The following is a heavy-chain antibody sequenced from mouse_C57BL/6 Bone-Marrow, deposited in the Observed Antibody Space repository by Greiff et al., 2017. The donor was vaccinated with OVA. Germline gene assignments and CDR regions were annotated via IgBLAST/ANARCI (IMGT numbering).Heavy chain of an antibody. D-gene: IGHD2-1*01. CDR2: ISSGSSSI. J-gene: IGHJ3*01. Sequence: EVQGVESGGGLVKPGGSLKLSCAASGFTFSDYGMHWVRQAPEQGLEWVAYISSGSSSIDYADTVKGRVTITRDNAKSTLFLQTTNLWADDTAMYYCARDYYSFAYWGKGTLVTVSA. CDR3: ARDYYSFAY. CDR1: GFTFSDYG. V-gene: IGHV5-17*01.